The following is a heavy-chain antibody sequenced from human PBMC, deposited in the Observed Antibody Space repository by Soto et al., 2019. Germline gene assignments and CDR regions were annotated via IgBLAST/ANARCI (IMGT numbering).Heavy chain of an antibody. CDR2: IIPIFGTA. V-gene: IGHV1-69*13. D-gene: IGHD1-26*01. CDR3: ARDRGSYYNAWPRNAFAI. Sequence: GASVKVSCKASGGTFSSYAISWVRQAPGQGLEWMGGIIPIFGTANYAQKFQGRVTITADESTSTAYMELSSLRSEDTAVYYCARDRGSYYNAWPRNAFAIWGQGTTVTGSS. CDR1: GGTFSSYA. J-gene: IGHJ3*02.